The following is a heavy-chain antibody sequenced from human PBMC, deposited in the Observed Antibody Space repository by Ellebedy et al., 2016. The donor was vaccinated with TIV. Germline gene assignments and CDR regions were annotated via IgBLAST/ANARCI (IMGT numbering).Heavy chain of an antibody. Sequence: GESLKISCAASGFTFSRYWMSWVRQAPGKGLEWVASIKQDGDEKHYVESVKGRFTVSRDNVRDSFYLQMNRLSAEDPAMYFCARDYLELRYFDWQNNYYFELWGRGALVTVSS. CDR1: GFTFSRYW. J-gene: IGHJ2*01. CDR2: IKQDGDEK. V-gene: IGHV3-7*01. D-gene: IGHD3-9*01. CDR3: ARDYLELRYFDWQNNYYFEL.